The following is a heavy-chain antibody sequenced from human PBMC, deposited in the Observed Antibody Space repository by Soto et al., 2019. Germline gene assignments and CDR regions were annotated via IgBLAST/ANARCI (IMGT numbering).Heavy chain of an antibody. D-gene: IGHD2-15*01. J-gene: IGHJ4*02. V-gene: IGHV3-74*01. Sequence: SGGALRLPCSAPGFTLSSYWEHSGRQPPGKGLVWVSRINSDGSSTSYADSVKGRFTISRDNAKNTLYLQMNSLRAEDTAVYYCVRTSLVVAAATREDYWGQGTLATVSS. CDR2: INSDGSST. CDR1: GFTLSSYW. CDR3: VRTSLVVAAATREDY.